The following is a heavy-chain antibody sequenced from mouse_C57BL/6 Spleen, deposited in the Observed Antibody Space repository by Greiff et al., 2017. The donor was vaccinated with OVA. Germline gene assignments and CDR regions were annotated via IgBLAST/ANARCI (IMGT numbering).Heavy chain of an antibody. J-gene: IGHJ2*01. D-gene: IGHD2-4*01. CDR3: AGSYDYDYCFDY. Sequence: VHLVESGPGLVQPSQSLSITCTVSGFSLTSYGVHWVRQSPGKGLEWLGVIWSGGSTDYTAAFISRLSISKDNSKSQVFFKMNSLQADDTAIYYCAGSYDYDYCFDYWGQGTTLTVSS. V-gene: IGHV2-2*01. CDR2: IWSGGST. CDR1: GFSLTSYG.